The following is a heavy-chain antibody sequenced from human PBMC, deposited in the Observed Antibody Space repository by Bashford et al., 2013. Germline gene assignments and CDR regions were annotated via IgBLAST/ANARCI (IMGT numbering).Heavy chain of an antibody. V-gene: IGHV3-74*01. CDR3: ARVGPLYGSRSQYYHNAMDV. Sequence: GGSLRLSCVASGLTFSTSWMHWVRQTPEKGLVWVSRISDDGSHTLYADSVKGRFTVFRDNAKNTLYLQMNSLRAEDTAIYYCARVGPLYGSRSQYYHNAMDVWGQGTTVTVSS. D-gene: IGHD3-10*01. CDR1: GLTFSTSW. J-gene: IGHJ6*02. CDR2: ISDDGSHT.